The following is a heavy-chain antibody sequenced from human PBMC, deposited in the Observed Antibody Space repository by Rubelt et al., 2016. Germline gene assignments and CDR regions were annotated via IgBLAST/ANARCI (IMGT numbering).Heavy chain of an antibody. Sequence: GSLRLSCAASGFSFSMYWMHWVRQVPGKGLVWVSRIYSDVSSTTYADSVKGRFPISRDNAKNTLYLQMNSLRAEDTAVYSCARSAGGYNYLGYWGQGTLVTVSS. D-gene: IGHD5-24*01. CDR1: GFSFSMYW. CDR3: ARSAGGYNYLGY. V-gene: IGHV3-74*01. CDR2: IYSDVSST. J-gene: IGHJ4*02.